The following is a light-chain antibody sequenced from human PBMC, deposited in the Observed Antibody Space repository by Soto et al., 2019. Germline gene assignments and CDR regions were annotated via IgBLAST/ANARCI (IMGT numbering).Light chain of an antibody. CDR3: ATWDDSLNGRAV. J-gene: IGLJ3*02. CDR2: DVS. Sequence: QSALTQPRSVSGSPGQSVTISCTGTSSDVGGYNYVSWYQHHPGKAPKVMIYDVSTRPSGVPDRFSGSKSGTSASLAISGLQSEDEADYYCATWDDSLNGRAVFGGGTKLTVL. V-gene: IGLV2-11*01. CDR1: SSDVGGYNY.